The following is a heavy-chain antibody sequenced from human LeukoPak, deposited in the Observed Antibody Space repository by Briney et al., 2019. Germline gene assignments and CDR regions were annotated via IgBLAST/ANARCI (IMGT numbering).Heavy chain of an antibody. D-gene: IGHD3-10*01. V-gene: IGHV3-23*01. Sequence: GGSLRLSCAASGFTFSSYAMSWVRQAPGKGLEWVSAISGSGGSTYYADSVKGRFTISRDNSKNTLYLQMNSLRAEDTAVYYCARDAFLTSGSGSWNWFDPWGPGTLVTVSS. CDR1: GFTFSSYA. CDR3: ARDAFLTSGSGSWNWFDP. CDR2: ISGSGGST. J-gene: IGHJ5*02.